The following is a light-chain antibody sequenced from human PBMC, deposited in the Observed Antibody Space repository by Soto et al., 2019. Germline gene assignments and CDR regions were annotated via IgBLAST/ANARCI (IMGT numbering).Light chain of an antibody. CDR3: CSYAGIEGYV. V-gene: IGLV2-23*02. J-gene: IGLJ1*01. Sequence: QSVLTQPASVSGSPGQSITISCTGTSSDVGSYNLVSWYQQHPGKAPKLMIYEVSKRPSGVSNRFSGSKSGNTASLTISGLQAEDEADYYCCSYAGIEGYVLGTGTKVTV. CDR2: EVS. CDR1: SSDVGSYNL.